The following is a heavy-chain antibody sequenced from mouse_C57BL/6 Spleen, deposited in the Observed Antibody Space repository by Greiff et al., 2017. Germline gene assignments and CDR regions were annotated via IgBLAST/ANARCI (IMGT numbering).Heavy chain of an antibody. V-gene: IGHV1-64*01. CDR2: IHPNSGST. CDR3: ARSKGYGSPCYFDV. Sequence: QVQLQQPGAELVKPGASVKLSCKASGYTFTSYWMHWVKQSPGQGLEWIGMIHPNSGSTNYNEKFKSKATLTVDKSSSTAYMQLSSLTSEDSAVYYCARSKGYGSPCYFDVWGTGTTVTVSS. CDR1: GYTFTSYW. J-gene: IGHJ1*03. D-gene: IGHD1-1*01.